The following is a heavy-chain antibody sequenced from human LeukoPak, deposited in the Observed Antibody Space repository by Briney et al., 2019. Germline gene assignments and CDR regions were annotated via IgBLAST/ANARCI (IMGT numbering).Heavy chain of an antibody. CDR3: AREWGAAGPRAGYFVF. Sequence: GGSLRLSCAASGFTFSSYAMSWVRQAPGKGLEWVSAISGSGGSTYYADSVKGRFTISRDNSKNTLYLQMNSLRAEDTAIYFGAREWGAAGPRAGYFVFWGQGALVTVSP. J-gene: IGHJ4*02. V-gene: IGHV3-23*01. CDR2: ISGSGGST. D-gene: IGHD6-25*01. CDR1: GFTFSSYA.